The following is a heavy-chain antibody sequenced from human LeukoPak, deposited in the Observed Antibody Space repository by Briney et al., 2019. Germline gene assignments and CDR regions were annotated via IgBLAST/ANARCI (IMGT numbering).Heavy chain of an antibody. D-gene: IGHD3-16*01. CDR1: GGSINGHY. J-gene: IGHJ6*02. V-gene: IGHV4-59*11. CDR3: ARFGVDYDMDV. Sequence: PSETLSLTCTVSGGSINGHYWTWIRQPPGKGLEWIGQIHYSGRADYNPSLKRRVTISVDTSKNQISLNLNSVPAADTAVYYCARFGVDYDMDVWGQGTTVAVSS. CDR2: IHYSGRA.